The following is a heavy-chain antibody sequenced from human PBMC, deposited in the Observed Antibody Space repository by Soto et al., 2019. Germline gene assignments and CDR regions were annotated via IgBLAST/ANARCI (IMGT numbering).Heavy chain of an antibody. J-gene: IGHJ4*02. CDR3: ARSREFDY. V-gene: IGHV4-30-2*01. CDR1: GGSLSRATYS. CDR2: IFPSGTT. Sequence: PSETLSLTCGVSGGSLSRATYSWNWIRQTPGKGLEWIGYIFPSGTTYYNPSPRSRVTISIAVSKNQFSLSLRSLTAPDAAVYYCARSREFDYWSQGTLVTVSS.